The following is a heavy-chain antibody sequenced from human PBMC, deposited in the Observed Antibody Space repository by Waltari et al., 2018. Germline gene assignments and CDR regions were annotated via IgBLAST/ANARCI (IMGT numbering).Heavy chain of an antibody. J-gene: IGHJ5*02. CDR2: TIPIFGTA. V-gene: IGHV1-69*13. D-gene: IGHD2-21*01. CDR3: ARVGHIVAP. CDR1: GGTFISYA. Sequence: QVPLVQSGAEVQKPGSSVQVSCKPSGGTFISYAISWVRQAPGKGLEWMGGTIPIFGTANYAQKFQGRVTITADESTSTAYMELSSLRSEDTAVYYCARVGHIVAPWGQGTLVTVSS.